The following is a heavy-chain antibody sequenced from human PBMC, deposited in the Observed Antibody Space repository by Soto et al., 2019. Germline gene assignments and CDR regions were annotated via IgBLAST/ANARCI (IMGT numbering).Heavy chain of an antibody. Sequence: PSETLSLTCTVSGGSIRSYYWSWIRQPPGKGLEWIGYIYYSGSTNYNPSLKSRVTISVDTSKNQFSLKLSSVTAADTAVYYCARRYGYSFDYWGQGTLVTLSS. CDR3: ARRYGYSFDY. CDR2: IYYSGST. CDR1: GGSIRSYY. D-gene: IGHD5-18*01. V-gene: IGHV4-59*01. J-gene: IGHJ4*02.